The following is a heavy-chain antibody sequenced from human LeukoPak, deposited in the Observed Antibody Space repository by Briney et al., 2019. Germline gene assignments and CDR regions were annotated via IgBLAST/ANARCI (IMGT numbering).Heavy chain of an antibody. V-gene: IGHV3-23*01. CDR3: AKGDDILTGYLSYFDY. D-gene: IGHD3-9*01. CDR1: GFTFSSYA. Sequence: QPGGSLRLSCAASGFTFSSYAMSWVRQAPGKGLEWVSAISGSGGSTYYADSVKGRFTISRDNSKNTLYLQMNSLRAEDTAVYYCAKGDDILTGYLSYFDYWGQGTLVTVSS. CDR2: ISGSGGST. J-gene: IGHJ4*02.